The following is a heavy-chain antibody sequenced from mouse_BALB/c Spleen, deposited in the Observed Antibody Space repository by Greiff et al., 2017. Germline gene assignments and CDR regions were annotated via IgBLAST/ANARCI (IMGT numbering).Heavy chain of an antibody. V-gene: IGHV3-2*02. Sequence: EVQLQQSGPGLVKPSQSLSLTCTVTGYSITSDYAWNWIRQFPGNQLEWMGYISYSGSTSYNPSLKSRISITRDTSKNQFFLQLNSVTTEDTATYYCARGHAMDYWGQGTSVTVSS. CDR2: ISYSGST. J-gene: IGHJ4*01. CDR1: GYSITSDYA. CDR3: ARGHAMDY.